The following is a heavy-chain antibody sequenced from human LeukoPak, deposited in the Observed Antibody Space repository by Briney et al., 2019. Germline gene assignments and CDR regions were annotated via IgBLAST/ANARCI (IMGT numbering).Heavy chain of an antibody. CDR1: GFTFSDYY. CDR3: AREAMIVVVSNDAFDI. CDR2: ISSSGSTI. V-gene: IGHV3-11*01. Sequence: GGSLRLSCAASGFTFSDYYMSWIRQAPGKGLEGVSYISSSGSTIYYAGSVKGRFTISRDNAKNSLYLQMNSLRAEDTAVYYCAREAMIVVVSNDAFDIWGQGTMVTVSS. J-gene: IGHJ3*02. D-gene: IGHD3-22*01.